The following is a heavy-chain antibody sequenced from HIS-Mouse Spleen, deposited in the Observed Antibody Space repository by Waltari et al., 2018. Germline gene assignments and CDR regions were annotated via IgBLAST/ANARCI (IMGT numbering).Heavy chain of an antibody. D-gene: IGHD2-15*01. V-gene: IGHV3-23*01. CDR1: GFTFSSYA. Sequence: EVQLLESGGGLVQPGGSLRLSCAASGFTFSSYAMSWARQAPGKGLEWVSSISGSGGSTYYADSVKGRFSNSGDESKNALYLKMNSLRAEDTSVYYCAKGKGVVVVADTHFDYWGQGTLVTVSS. CDR2: ISGSGGST. J-gene: IGHJ4*02. CDR3: AKGKGVVVVADTHFDY.